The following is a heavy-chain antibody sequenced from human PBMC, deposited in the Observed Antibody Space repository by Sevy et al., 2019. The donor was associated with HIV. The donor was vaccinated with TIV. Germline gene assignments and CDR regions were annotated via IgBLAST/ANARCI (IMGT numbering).Heavy chain of an antibody. CDR3: ARQDIIVSSSPRSKTLHY. Sequence: SETLSLICTVSGGSISGSNYYWGWIRQPPGEGLEWIGSIDFSGSAYNNPSLNSRVTISVDRSKNQFSLRLSSVTAADTAVYYCARQDIIVSSSPRSKTLHYWGQGTSVTVSS. D-gene: IGHD2-2*01. V-gene: IGHV4-39*01. CDR2: IDFSGSA. CDR1: GGSISGSNYY. J-gene: IGHJ4*02.